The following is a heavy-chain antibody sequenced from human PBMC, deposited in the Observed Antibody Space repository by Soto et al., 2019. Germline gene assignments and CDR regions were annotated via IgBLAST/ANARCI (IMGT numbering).Heavy chain of an antibody. CDR3: AKDLWVSSRWVAGVFGY. D-gene: IGHD6-19*01. Sequence: HPGGSLRLSCAASGFTFSSYAMSWVRQAPGKGLEWVSAISGSGGSTYYADSVKGRFTISRDNSKNTLYLQMNSLRAEDTAVYYCAKDLWVSSRWVAGVFGYWGQGTLVTVSS. J-gene: IGHJ4*02. CDR2: ISGSGGST. CDR1: GFTFSSYA. V-gene: IGHV3-23*01.